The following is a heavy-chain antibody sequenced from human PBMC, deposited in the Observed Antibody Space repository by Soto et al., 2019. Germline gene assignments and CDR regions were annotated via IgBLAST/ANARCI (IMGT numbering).Heavy chain of an antibody. Sequence: SVKVSCKVSGGTFSSYAISWVRQAPGQGLEWMGGIIPIFGTANYAQKFQGRVTITADKSTSTAYMELSSLRSEDTAIYYCAKKANSGPGSQYFDNWGQGTLVTVS. CDR3: AKKANSGPGSQYFDN. CDR2: IIPIFGTA. D-gene: IGHD3-10*01. J-gene: IGHJ4*02. V-gene: IGHV1-69*06. CDR1: GGTFSSYA.